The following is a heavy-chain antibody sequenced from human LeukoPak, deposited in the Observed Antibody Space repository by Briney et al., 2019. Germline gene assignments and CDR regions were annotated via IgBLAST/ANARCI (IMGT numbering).Heavy chain of an antibody. CDR3: ARGVTWIQLWLHFDY. D-gene: IGHD5-18*01. Sequence: PGGSLRLSCAASGFTFSSYWMSWVRQAPGKGLEWVANIKQDGSEKYYVDSVKGRFTISRDNAKNSLYLQMNSLRAEDTAVYYCARGVTWIQLWLHFDYWGQGTLVTVSS. V-gene: IGHV3-7*01. J-gene: IGHJ4*02. CDR1: GFTFSSYW. CDR2: IKQDGSEK.